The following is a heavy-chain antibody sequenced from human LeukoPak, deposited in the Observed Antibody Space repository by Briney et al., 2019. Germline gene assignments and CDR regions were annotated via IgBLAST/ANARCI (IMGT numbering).Heavy chain of an antibody. CDR3: ARVLGSRVDP. CDR2: INPNSGET. Sequence: ASVKVSCKTSGYTFTASYMHWVRQAPGQGLEWMGWINPNSGETNYAPRFQGRVTMTRDTSLSTAYMEETRLTSDDTAIYYCARVLGSRVDPWGQGTLVTVSS. V-gene: IGHV1-2*02. J-gene: IGHJ5*02. CDR1: GYTFTASY.